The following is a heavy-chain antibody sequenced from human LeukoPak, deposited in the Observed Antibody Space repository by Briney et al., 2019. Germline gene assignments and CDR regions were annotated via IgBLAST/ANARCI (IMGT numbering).Heavy chain of an antibody. J-gene: IGHJ4*02. CDR2: ISAYNGNT. CDR1: GYTFISYD. CDR3: ARGFGNPPPFDY. D-gene: IGHD4-23*01. Sequence: ASVKVSCKASGYTFISYDINWVRQATGQGLEWMGWISAYNGNTNYAQKLQGRVTMTTDTSTSTAYMELRSLRSDDTAVYYCARGFGNPPPFDYWGQGTLVTVSS. V-gene: IGHV1-18*01.